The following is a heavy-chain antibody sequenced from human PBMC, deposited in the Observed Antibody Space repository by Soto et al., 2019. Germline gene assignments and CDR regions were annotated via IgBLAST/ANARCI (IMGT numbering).Heavy chain of an antibody. CDR3: ARHMPYSSSGYFDL. CDR1: GGSISSSSYY. D-gene: IGHD6-13*01. CDR2: IYYSGST. V-gene: IGHV4-39*01. Sequence: QLQLQESGPGLVKPSETLSLTCTVSGGSISSSSYYWGWIRQPPGKGLEWIGSIYYSGSTYYNPSLKSRVTISVDTSKNQFSLKLRCVTAADTAVYDCARHMPYSSSGYFDLWGRGTLVTVSS. J-gene: IGHJ2*01.